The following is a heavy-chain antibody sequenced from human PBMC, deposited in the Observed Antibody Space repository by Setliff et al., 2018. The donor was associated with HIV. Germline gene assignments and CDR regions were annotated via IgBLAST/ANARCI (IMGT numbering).Heavy chain of an antibody. CDR3: ARVGLRFKYTFDY. Sequence: SETLSLTCNVSVGSFSNTNYYWGWIRQPPGKGLEWIGSFHYSGPTSYNPSLNNRAAIVLDTSKNQFSLWLTSVTAADTAVYYCARVGLRFKYTFDYWGQGMLVTVSS. D-gene: IGHD5-12*01. J-gene: IGHJ4*02. CDR1: VGSFSNTNYY. V-gene: IGHV4-39*07. CDR2: FHYSGPT.